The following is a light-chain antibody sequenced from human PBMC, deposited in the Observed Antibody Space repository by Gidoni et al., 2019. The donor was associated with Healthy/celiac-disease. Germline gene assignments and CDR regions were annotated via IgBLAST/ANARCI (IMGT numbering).Light chain of an antibody. CDR3: QQLNSYPPVT. Sequence: DIQLTQSPSFLSASVGDRVTITCRASQGISSYLAWYQQKPGKAPKLLLYAASTLQSGVPSRFRGSGSGTEFTLTISSLQPEDFATYYCQQLNSYPPVTFXGGTKVEIK. CDR1: QGISSY. V-gene: IGKV1-9*01. CDR2: AAS. J-gene: IGKJ4*01.